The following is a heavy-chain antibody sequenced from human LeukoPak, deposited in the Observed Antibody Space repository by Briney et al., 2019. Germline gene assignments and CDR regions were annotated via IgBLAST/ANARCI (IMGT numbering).Heavy chain of an antibody. D-gene: IGHD6-13*01. CDR3: SRDRVGLQLVGRNTYYYYMFL. Sequence: PSETLSLTCAVYGGSFSGFHWNWIRQPPGKGLEWIGDINHSGSTHYNPSLTSRVTISVDPSKNQFSLKLSSVTAADTAVYYCSRDRVGLQLVGRNTYYYYMFLWRKGTTVTISS. CDR1: GGSFSGFH. J-gene: IGHJ6*03. CDR2: INHSGST. V-gene: IGHV4-34*01.